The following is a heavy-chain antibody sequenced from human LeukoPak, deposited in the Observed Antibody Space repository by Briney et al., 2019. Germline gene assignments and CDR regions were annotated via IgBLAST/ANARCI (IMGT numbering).Heavy chain of an antibody. D-gene: IGHD6-19*01. Sequence: SETLSLTCTVSGVSISSYYWSWIRQPPGKGLEWIEYIYYSGSTNYNPSLKSRVTISVDTSKNQFSLKLSSVTAADTAVYYCARDKDSGWYGAFDYWGQGTLVTVSS. V-gene: IGHV4-59*01. CDR2: IYYSGST. J-gene: IGHJ4*02. CDR3: ARDKDSGWYGAFDY. CDR1: GVSISSYY.